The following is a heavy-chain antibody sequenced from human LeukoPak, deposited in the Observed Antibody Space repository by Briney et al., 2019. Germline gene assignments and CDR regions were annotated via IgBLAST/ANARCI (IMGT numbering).Heavy chain of an antibody. CDR3: TTESGEVRFGEHAFDI. Sequence: GGSLRLSCAASGFTFSNAWMSWVRQAPGKGLEWVGRIKSKTDGGTTDYAAPVKGRFTISRDDSKNTLYLQMNSLKTEDTAVYYCTTESGEVRFGEHAFDIWGQGTMVTVSS. V-gene: IGHV3-15*01. CDR1: GFTFSNAW. CDR2: IKSKTDGGTT. D-gene: IGHD3-10*01. J-gene: IGHJ3*02.